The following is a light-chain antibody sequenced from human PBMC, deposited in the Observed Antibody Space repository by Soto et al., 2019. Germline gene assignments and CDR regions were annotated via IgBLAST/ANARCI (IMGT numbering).Light chain of an antibody. V-gene: IGKV1-5*01. CDR2: DAS. CDR3: QQYKSYPWT. Sequence: DIHMTPYTPTLSAFVGGGVTINCRASQTISGWLAWYQQRPGKAPKLLISDASSLRSGVPSRFSGSGSGTEFTLTISSLQPDDFGSYYCQQYKSYPWTFGHGTKVDIK. J-gene: IGKJ1*01. CDR1: QTISGW.